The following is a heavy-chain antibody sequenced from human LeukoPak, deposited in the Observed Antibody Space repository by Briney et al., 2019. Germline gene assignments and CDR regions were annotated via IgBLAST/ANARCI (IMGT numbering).Heavy chain of an antibody. Sequence: PSETLSLTCTVYGGSFSGYYWSWIRQHPGKGLEWIGYIYYSGSAYYNPSLESRATISVDTSKNQFSLQLSSVTAADTAVYYCARQGALDYGDFYFDYWGQGTLVTVSS. D-gene: IGHD4-17*01. CDR2: IYYSGSA. J-gene: IGHJ4*02. CDR3: ARQGALDYGDFYFDY. V-gene: IGHV4-31*03. CDR1: GGSFSGYY.